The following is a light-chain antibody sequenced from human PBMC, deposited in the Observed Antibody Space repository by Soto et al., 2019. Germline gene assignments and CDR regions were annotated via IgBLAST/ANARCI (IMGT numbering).Light chain of an antibody. CDR1: SSDVGGYGY. Sequence: QSVLTQPRSVSGSPGQSVTISCTGTSSDVGGYGYVSWYQQHPGKAPKLMIYDVTKRPSGVPDRFSGSKSGNTASLTISGLQAEDEADYYCCSYAGTYTWVFGGGTQLTVL. CDR3: CSYAGTYTWV. CDR2: DVT. J-gene: IGLJ3*02. V-gene: IGLV2-11*01.